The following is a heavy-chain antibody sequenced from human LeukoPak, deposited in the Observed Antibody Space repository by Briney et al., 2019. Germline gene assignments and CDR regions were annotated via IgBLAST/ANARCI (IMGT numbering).Heavy chain of an antibody. V-gene: IGHV3-20*01. D-gene: IGHD2-21*01. CDR2: INWEDGSI. Sequence: RPGGSLRLSCVASGFTFDDYGMSWVRQAPGKGLEWVSGINWEDGSIGYADSVKGRFTISRDNAKNSLYLQMNSLRVEDTALYHCARGDGGDFWDQGTLVTVSS. CDR3: ARGDGGDF. J-gene: IGHJ4*02. CDR1: GFTFDDYG.